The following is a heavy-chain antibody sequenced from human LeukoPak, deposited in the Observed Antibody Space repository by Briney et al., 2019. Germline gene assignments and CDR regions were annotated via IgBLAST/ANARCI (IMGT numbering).Heavy chain of an antibody. V-gene: IGHV3-48*04. CDR1: GFTFNIYE. CDR3: ARRQGRRGIVGPTILKGAFDI. CDR2: INTDSSSI. Sequence: GGSLRLSCAASGFTFNIYEMNWVRQAPGKGLEWISHINTDSSSIHYADSMKGRFTISRDNAKNSLYLQMNSLRAEDTAVYYCARRQGRRGIVGPTILKGAFDIWGQGTKVTVSS. D-gene: IGHD1-26*01. J-gene: IGHJ3*02.